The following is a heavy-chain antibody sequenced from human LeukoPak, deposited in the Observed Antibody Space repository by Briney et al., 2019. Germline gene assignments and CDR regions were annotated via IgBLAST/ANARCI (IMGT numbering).Heavy chain of an antibody. Sequence: PGGSLRLSCAASGFTFSSYEMNWVRQAPGKGLEWVSYISISGSTICYADSVKGRFTISRDNAKNSLYLQMNSLRVEDTAVYYCASDIVLKDHWGQGTLVTASS. CDR3: ASDIVLKDH. CDR1: GFTFSSYE. CDR2: ISISGSTI. J-gene: IGHJ4*02. D-gene: IGHD2/OR15-2a*01. V-gene: IGHV3-48*03.